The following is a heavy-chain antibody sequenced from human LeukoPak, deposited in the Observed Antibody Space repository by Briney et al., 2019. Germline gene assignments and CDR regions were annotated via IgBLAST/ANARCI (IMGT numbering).Heavy chain of an antibody. V-gene: IGHV3-30*18. D-gene: IGHD4-17*01. CDR2: ISYHGTNK. Sequence: PGGSLRLSCAASGFTFSIYGMDWVRQAPGKGLGWVAVISYHGTNKYYADSVKGRFTISRDNYKNTLYLQMNSLRAEDTAVYYCGKYSDYGDYLDWFDPWGQGTLVTVSS. J-gene: IGHJ5*02. CDR3: GKYSDYGDYLDWFDP. CDR1: GFTFSIYG.